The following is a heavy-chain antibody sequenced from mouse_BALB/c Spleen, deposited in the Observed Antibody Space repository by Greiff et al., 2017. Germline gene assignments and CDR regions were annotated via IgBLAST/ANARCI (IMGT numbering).Heavy chain of an antibody. D-gene: IGHD2-1*01. Sequence: EVQLQESGPGLVKPSQSLSLTCTVTGYSITSDYAWNWIRQFPGNKLEWMGYISYSGSTSYNPSLKSRISITRDTSKNQFFLQLNSVTTEDTATYYCARKKGYGNYVHYFDYWGQGTTLTVAS. CDR3: ARKKGYGNYVHYFDY. CDR1: GYSITSDYA. CDR2: ISYSGST. V-gene: IGHV3-2*02. J-gene: IGHJ2*01.